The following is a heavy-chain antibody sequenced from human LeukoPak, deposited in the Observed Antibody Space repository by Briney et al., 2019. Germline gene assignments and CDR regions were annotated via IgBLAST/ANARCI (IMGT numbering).Heavy chain of an antibody. CDR1: GFTFSSYS. J-gene: IGHJ4*02. Sequence: PGGSLRLSCAASGFTFSSYSMNWVRPAPGQGLEWVSSISSSSSYIYYAVSVKGRFTISRDNAKNSLYLQMNSLRAEDTAVYYCARDGGYSGYDYIDYWGQGTLVTVSS. D-gene: IGHD5-12*01. CDR3: ARDGGYSGYDYIDY. CDR2: ISSSSSYI. V-gene: IGHV3-21*01.